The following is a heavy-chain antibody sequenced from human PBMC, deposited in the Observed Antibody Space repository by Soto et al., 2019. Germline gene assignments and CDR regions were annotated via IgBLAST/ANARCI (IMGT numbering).Heavy chain of an antibody. V-gene: IGHV1-8*01. Sequence: QVQLVQSGAEVKKPGASVKVSCKASGYTFTSYDINWVRQATGQGLEWMGWMNANSGNTGYAQKFQGRVTMTRNTSISTAYMELSSLRSEDTAVYYCARRGYSSSWYYYYYYGMDVWGQGTTVTVPS. CDR1: GYTFTSYD. CDR3: ARRGYSSSWYYYYYYGMDV. D-gene: IGHD6-13*01. J-gene: IGHJ6*02. CDR2: MNANSGNT.